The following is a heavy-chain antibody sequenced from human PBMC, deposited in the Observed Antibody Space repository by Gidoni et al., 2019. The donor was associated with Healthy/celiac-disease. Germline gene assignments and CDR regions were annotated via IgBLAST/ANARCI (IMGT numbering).Heavy chain of an antibody. V-gene: IGHV3-30*18. CDR3: AKDYEGSGGI. Sequence: QVQLVESGGGVVQPGRSLRLSCAASGFTFSSYGMHWVRQAPGKGLEWVAVISYDGSNKYYADSVKGRFTISRDNSKNTLYLQMNSLRAEDTAVYYCAKDYEGSGGIWGQGTMVTVSS. J-gene: IGHJ3*02. CDR1: GFTFSSYG. CDR2: ISYDGSNK. D-gene: IGHD1-26*01.